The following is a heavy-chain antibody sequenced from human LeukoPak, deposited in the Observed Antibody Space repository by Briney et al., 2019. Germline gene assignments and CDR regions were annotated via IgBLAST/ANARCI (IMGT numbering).Heavy chain of an antibody. J-gene: IGHJ4*02. Sequence: GGSLRLSCAASGFTFSSYGMSWVRQAPGKGLEWVSAISGSGGSTYYADSVKGRFTISRDNSKNTLFLQMNSLRAEDTAVYYCAKSESGWAFENWGQGILVTVSS. CDR1: GFTFSSYG. CDR3: AKSESGWAFEN. D-gene: IGHD6-19*01. V-gene: IGHV3-23*01. CDR2: ISGSGGST.